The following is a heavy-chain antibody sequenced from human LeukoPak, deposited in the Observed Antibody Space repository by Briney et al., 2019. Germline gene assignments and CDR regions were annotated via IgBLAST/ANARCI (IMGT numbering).Heavy chain of an antibody. CDR1: GGSFSSGRYY. CDR3: ARGGAADYFDY. CDR2: VSYSGST. J-gene: IGHJ4*02. D-gene: IGHD6-13*01. Sequence: SGPLSLPCTVSGGSFSSGRYYGSWSRQPPGKGLEWIGYVSYSGSTNSNPSLKSRVTISVDTSKNQFSLKLSSVTAADTAVYYCARGGAADYFDYWGQGTLVTVSS. V-gene: IGHV4-61*01.